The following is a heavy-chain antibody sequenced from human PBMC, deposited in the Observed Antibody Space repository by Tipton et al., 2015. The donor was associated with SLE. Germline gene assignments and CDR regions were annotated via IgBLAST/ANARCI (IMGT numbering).Heavy chain of an antibody. CDR3: ARSYYGSRHYYTHADH. CDR1: GYTFTNYG. Sequence: QLVQSGAEVKKPGASVKVSCKASGYTFTNYGISWVRQAPGQGLEWMGWISPYSGNTDSAQNLQGRVTMTADTSTTTAYMELRSLRSDDTAVYYCARSYYGSRHYYTHADHWGQGTQVTVSS. D-gene: IGHD3-10*01. CDR2: ISPYSGNT. J-gene: IGHJ4*02. V-gene: IGHV1-18*01.